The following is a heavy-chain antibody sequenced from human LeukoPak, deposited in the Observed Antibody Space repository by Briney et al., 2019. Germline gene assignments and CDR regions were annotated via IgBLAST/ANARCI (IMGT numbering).Heavy chain of an antibody. CDR3: AREGGQLWSPYYYYGMDV. J-gene: IGHJ6*04. V-gene: IGHV3-33*01. CDR1: GFTFSSYG. Sequence: GGSLRLSCAASGFTFSSYGMHWVRQAPGKGLEWVAVIWYDGSNKYYADSVKGRFTISRDNSKNTLYLQMNSLRAEDTAVYYCAREGGQLWSPYYYYGMDVWAKGPRSPSPQ. CDR2: IWYDGSNK. D-gene: IGHD5-18*01.